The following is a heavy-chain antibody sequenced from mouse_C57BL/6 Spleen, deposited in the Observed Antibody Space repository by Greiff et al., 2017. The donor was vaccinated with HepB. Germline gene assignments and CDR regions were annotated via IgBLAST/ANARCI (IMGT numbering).Heavy chain of an antibody. CDR3: ARESYYYGSSYGYFDV. D-gene: IGHD1-1*01. J-gene: IGHJ1*03. Sequence: VQLQQSGAELVKPGASVKLSCKASGYTFTSYWMHWVKQRPGQGLEWIGMIHPNSGSTNYNEKFKSKATLTVDKSSSTAYMQLSSLTSEDSAVYYGARESYYYGSSYGYFDVWGTGTTVTVSS. V-gene: IGHV1-64*01. CDR1: GYTFTSYW. CDR2: IHPNSGST.